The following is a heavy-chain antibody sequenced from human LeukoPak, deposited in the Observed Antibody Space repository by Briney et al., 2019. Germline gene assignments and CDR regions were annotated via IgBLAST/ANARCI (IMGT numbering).Heavy chain of an antibody. CDR3: AREGPRGNSQFDY. CDR1: GFTFSSYG. D-gene: IGHD2/OR15-2a*01. CDR2: IWYDGSNK. J-gene: IGHJ4*02. V-gene: IGHV3-33*01. Sequence: GGSLRLSCAASGFTFSSYGMHWVRQAPGKGLEWVALIWYDGSNKYYTDSVKGRLTISRDNSKNTLCLQMNSLRAEDTAVYYCAREGPRGNSQFDYWGQGTLVTVSS.